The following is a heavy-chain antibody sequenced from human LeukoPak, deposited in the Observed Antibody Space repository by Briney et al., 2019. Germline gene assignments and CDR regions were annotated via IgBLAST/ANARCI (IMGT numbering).Heavy chain of an antibody. J-gene: IGHJ5*02. CDR3: ARHRRPYDYVWGSSAYNWFDP. CDR2: IYTSGST. D-gene: IGHD3-16*01. Sequence: PSETLSLTCTVSGGSISSYYWSWIRQPAGKGLEWIGRIYTSGSTNYNPSLKSRVTMSVDTSKNQFSLKLSSVTAADTAVYYCARHRRPYDYVWGSSAYNWFDPWGQGTLVTVSS. CDR1: GGSISSYY. V-gene: IGHV4-4*07.